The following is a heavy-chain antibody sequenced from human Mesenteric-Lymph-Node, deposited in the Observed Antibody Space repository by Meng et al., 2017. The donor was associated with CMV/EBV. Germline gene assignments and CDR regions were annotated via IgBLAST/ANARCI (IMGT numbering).Heavy chain of an antibody. Sequence: GGSLRLSCVASGFTFSNYWMNWVRQAPGKGLEWVATIKQDGSEKYYVDSVKGRFTTSTDKAKSSLSLQMNSLRAEDTAVYYCASTSGQWGQGALVTVSS. D-gene: IGHD3-16*01. CDR3: ASTSGQ. J-gene: IGHJ4*02. CDR1: GFTFSNYW. CDR2: IKQDGSEK. V-gene: IGHV3-7*01.